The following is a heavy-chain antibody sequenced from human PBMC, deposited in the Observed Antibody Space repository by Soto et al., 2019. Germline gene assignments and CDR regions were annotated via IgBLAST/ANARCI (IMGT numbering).Heavy chain of an antibody. CDR3: AKEYSSSWYALGWFDP. J-gene: IGHJ5*02. D-gene: IGHD6-13*01. Sequence: QPGGSLRLSCAASGFTFSSYAMSWVRQAPGKGLEWVSAISGSGGSTYYADSVKGRFTISRDNSKNTLYLQMNSLRAEDTAVYYCAKEYSSSWYALGWFDPWGQGTLVTVSS. CDR2: ISGSGGST. CDR1: GFTFSSYA. V-gene: IGHV3-23*01.